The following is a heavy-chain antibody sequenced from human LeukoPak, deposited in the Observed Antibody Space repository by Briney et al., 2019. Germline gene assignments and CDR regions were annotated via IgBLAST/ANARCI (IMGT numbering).Heavy chain of an antibody. CDR2: ISGSGNS. CDR1: GFTFSSYA. Sequence: PGGSLRLSCAASGFTFSSYAMNWVRQAPGKGLEWVSVISGSGNSYYADSVKGRFTISRDNSKNTLYLHMSSLRAEDTAVYYCAKAGVPWGGMDVWGQGTTVTVSS. J-gene: IGHJ6*02. D-gene: IGHD3-16*01. V-gene: IGHV3-23*01. CDR3: AKAGVPWGGMDV.